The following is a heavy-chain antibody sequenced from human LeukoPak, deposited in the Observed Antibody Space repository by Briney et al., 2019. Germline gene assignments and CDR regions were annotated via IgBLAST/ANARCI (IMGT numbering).Heavy chain of an antibody. CDR1: GGSISSGSYY. V-gene: IGHV4-39*01. J-gene: IGHJ4*02. CDR2: IYYSGNT. Sequence: SETLSLTCTVSGGSISSGSYYWGWIRQPPGKGLEWIGTIYYSGNTYYNPSLKSRVTMSVDTSKSQFSLKLSSVTAADTAVYYCARGEQQLVRWGQGTLVTVSS. D-gene: IGHD6-13*01. CDR3: ARGEQQLVR.